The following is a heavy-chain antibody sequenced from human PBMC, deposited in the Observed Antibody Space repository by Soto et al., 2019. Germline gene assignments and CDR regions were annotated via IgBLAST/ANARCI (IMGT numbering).Heavy chain of an antibody. CDR1: GYTFTSYA. Sequence: ASVKVSCKASGYTFTSYAMHWVRQAPGQRLEWMGWINAGNGNTKYSQKFQGRLTITRDTSASTAYMELSSLRSEDTAVYYCARNLMDYDILTGYYIPYYFAYWDQGTLVTVSS. V-gene: IGHV1-3*01. J-gene: IGHJ4*01. D-gene: IGHD3-9*01. CDR3: ARNLMDYDILTGYYIPYYFAY. CDR2: INAGNGNT.